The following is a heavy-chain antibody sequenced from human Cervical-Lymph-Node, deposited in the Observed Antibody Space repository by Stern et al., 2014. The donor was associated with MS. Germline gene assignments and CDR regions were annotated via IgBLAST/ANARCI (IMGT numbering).Heavy chain of an antibody. J-gene: IGHJ4*02. V-gene: IGHV4-59*01. D-gene: IGHD2/OR15-2a*01. Sequence: QLQLQESGPGLVKPSETLSLTCTVSGGSISTYYWSWIRQSPEKGLEWLGYIFYKGRTNYNPSLRSRVTISVDTSINQFSLNVSSVTAADTAVYYWARGRGISRVSDSWGQGTLVTVSS. CDR1: GGSISTYY. CDR2: IFYKGRT. CDR3: ARGRGISRVSDS.